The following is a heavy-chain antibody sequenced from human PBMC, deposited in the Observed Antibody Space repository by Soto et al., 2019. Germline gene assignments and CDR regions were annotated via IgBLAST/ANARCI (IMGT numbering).Heavy chain of an antibody. CDR1: GGTCSSYA. V-gene: IGHV1-69*13. J-gene: IGHJ4*02. Sequence: SVKVSCKASGGTCSSYAISWVRQAPGQGLEWMEGIIPIFGTANYAEKCQGIVTITADESTSTAYMELSSLRSEDTAVYYRARDRPLYYDSSGIGYWGQGTLLTVSS. D-gene: IGHD3-22*01. CDR2: IIPIFGTA. CDR3: ARDRPLYYDSSGIGY.